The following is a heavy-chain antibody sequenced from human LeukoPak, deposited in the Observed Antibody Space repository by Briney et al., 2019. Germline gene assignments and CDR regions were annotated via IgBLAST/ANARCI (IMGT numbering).Heavy chain of an antibody. CDR2: IYHSGST. CDR1: GYSISSGYY. CDR3: ARHLPGGAGYYFDY. J-gene: IGHJ4*02. D-gene: IGHD3-3*02. Sequence: SETLSLTCAVSGYSISSGYYWGWIRPPPGKGLEWIGSIYHSGSTYYNPSLKSRVTISVDTSKNQFSLKLSSVTAADTAVYYCARHLPGGAGYYFDYWGQGTLVTVSS. V-gene: IGHV4-38-2*01.